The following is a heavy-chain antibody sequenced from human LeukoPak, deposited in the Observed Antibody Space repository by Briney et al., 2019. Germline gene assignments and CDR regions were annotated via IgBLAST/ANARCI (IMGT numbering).Heavy chain of an antibody. V-gene: IGHV4-59*08. CDR2: IYYSGIT. J-gene: IGHJ5*02. Sequence: PSETLSLTCTVSGGSISNYYWSWIRQPPGKGLEWIGYIYYSGITNNNPPLKSRVPVSVTTSKNQFSLKLSPGTVADTAVYYCTRGNPNWFDPWGQGTLVTVSS. CDR1: GGSISNYY. CDR3: TRGNPNWFDP.